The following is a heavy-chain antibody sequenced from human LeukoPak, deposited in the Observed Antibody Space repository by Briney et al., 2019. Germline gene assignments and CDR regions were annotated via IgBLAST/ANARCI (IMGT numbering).Heavy chain of an antibody. CDR3: GRSSGWYYYFDY. Sequence: SQTLSLTCAVYGGSFSGYYWSWIRKPPAKGLEWIGEINHSGSTNYNPSLKSRVTISVDTSKNQFSLKLSSVTAAETAVYYCGRSSGWYYYFDYWGQGTLVTVSS. V-gene: IGHV4-34*01. D-gene: IGHD6-19*01. CDR2: INHSGST. CDR1: GGSFSGYY. J-gene: IGHJ4*02.